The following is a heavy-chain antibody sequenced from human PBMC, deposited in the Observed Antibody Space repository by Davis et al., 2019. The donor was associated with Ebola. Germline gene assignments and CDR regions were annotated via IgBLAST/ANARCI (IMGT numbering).Heavy chain of an antibody. D-gene: IGHD6-19*01. CDR3: AKPLKAIAVADPFDY. CDR1: GFTFDDYA. Sequence: GGSLRLSCAASGFTFDDYAMHWVRQTPGKGLEWVSGISWNSGSIGYADSVKGRFTISRDNAKNSLYLQMNSLRAEDTAVYYCAKPLKAIAVADPFDYWGQGTLVTVSS. CDR2: ISWNSGSI. J-gene: IGHJ4*02. V-gene: IGHV3-9*01.